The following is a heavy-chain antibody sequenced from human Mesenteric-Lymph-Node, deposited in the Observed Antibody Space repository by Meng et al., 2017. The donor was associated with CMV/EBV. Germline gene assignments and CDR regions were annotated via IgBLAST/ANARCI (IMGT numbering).Heavy chain of an antibody. Sequence: GESLKISCAASGFSLSIYSMNWVRQAPGKGLEWVANIKEDGSESNYVDSVKGRFIISRDNAKNSVSLQMNSLRGDDTAVYYCAREKGSSDYAMDVWGQGTTVTVSS. D-gene: IGHD6-13*01. J-gene: IGHJ6*02. CDR3: AREKGSSDYAMDV. CDR1: GFSLSIYS. V-gene: IGHV3-7*01. CDR2: IKEDGSES.